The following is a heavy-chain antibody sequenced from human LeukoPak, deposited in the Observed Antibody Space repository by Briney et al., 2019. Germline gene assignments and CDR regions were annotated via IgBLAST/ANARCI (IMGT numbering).Heavy chain of an antibody. V-gene: IGHV3-23*01. D-gene: IGHD6-13*01. CDR2: VRSSGET. J-gene: IGHJ3*02. CDR3: AKDILAAAAPDAFDI. CDR1: GFTFSSYV. Sequence: GGSLRPSCAAAGFTFSSYVMSWVRQAPGKGLEWVSAVRSSGETYYADSVKGRFTISRDNSKSTLYLQMNSLRAEDTALYYCAKDILAAAAPDAFDIWGQGTMVTVSS.